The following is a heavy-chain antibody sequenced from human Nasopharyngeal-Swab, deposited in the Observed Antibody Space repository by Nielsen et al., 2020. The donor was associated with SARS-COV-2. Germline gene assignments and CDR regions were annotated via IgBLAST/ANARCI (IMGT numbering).Heavy chain of an antibody. CDR3: VRPEGVATSFKYYFQYGMDV. V-gene: IGHV5-51*01. CDR1: GYSFTSYW. Sequence: GESLKISCKGSGYSFTSYWIAWVRQMPGKGLEWMGIINPHDPDTKSTPSFQGQVTISADKSISTAYLQWSSLKASDTAMYYCVRPEGVATSFKYYFQYGMDVWGQGTMVTVPS. D-gene: IGHD5-12*01. J-gene: IGHJ6*02. CDR2: INPHDPDT.